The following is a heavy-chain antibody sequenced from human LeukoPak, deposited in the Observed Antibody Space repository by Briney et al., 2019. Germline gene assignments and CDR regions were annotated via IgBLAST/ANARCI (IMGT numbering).Heavy chain of an antibody. Sequence: GSLRLSCAASGFTFSSYAMSWVRQPPGKGLEWVGEINHSGSTKYNPALKRRVTISVDTSKNQFSLKLSSVTAADTAVYYCARGRRSSGWYGGLVDYWGQGTLVTVSS. CDR2: INHSGST. CDR3: ARGRRSSGWYGGLVDY. CDR1: GFTFSSYA. D-gene: IGHD6-19*01. J-gene: IGHJ4*02. V-gene: IGHV4-34*01.